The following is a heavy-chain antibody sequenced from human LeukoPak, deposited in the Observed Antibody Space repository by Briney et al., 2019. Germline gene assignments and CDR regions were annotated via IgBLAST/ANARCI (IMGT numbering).Heavy chain of an antibody. J-gene: IGHJ4*02. Sequence: PVRSLRLSCTASGFSFGDHYLGWVRQAPGKGLEWLGFIRSKAYGGTTEYAASVKGRFTFARDDSKSIAYLEMNNLDTDDTAVYYCTRSGYYCDYWGQGILVTVSS. CDR3: TRSGYYCDY. D-gene: IGHD3-3*01. CDR1: GFSFGDHY. V-gene: IGHV3-49*04. CDR2: IRSKAYGGTT.